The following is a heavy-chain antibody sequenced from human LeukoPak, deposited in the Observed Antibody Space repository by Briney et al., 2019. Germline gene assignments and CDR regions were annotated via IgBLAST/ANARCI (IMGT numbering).Heavy chain of an antibody. V-gene: IGHV4-34*01. J-gene: IGHJ4*02. CDR2: MNHSGST. CDR3: ARRGYYYGSGSYYN. Sequence: SETLSLTCAVYGGSFSGYYWNWIRQPPGKGLEWIGEMNHSGSTNYNPSLKSRVTISVDTSKNQFSLKPSSVTAADTAVYYCARRGYYYGSGSYYNWGQGTLVTVSS. CDR1: GGSFSGYY. D-gene: IGHD3-10*01.